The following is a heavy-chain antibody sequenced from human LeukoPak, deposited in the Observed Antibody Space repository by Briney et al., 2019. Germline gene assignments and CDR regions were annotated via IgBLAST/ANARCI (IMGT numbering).Heavy chain of an antibody. CDR1: GGSITSYY. J-gene: IGHJ5*01. V-gene: IGHV4-59*08. D-gene: IGHD3-16*01. Sequence: WETPSLTCSVSGGSITSYYWSWIRQPPGKGLEWIGYMYNSGTTNYNPSLKSRVTISVDTSKNQLSLKLSSVTAADTAVYYSARHNGGSVSIRAWGHGTLVTVSS. CDR2: MYNSGTT. CDR3: ARHNGGSVSIRA.